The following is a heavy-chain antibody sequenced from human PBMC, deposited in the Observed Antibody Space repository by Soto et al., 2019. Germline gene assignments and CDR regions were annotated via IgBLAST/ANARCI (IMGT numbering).Heavy chain of an antibody. CDR2: INPNSGDT. Sequence: QVQLVQSGAEVKKPGASVKVSCKASGYTFTGYYMHWVRQAPGQGLEWMGWINPNSGDTNYAQKFQGRVTITADKATSTAYMERSSLRSEDTAVYYCARDSDGYDFWYYYGMDVWGQGTTVTVSS. J-gene: IGHJ6*02. D-gene: IGHD3-3*01. V-gene: IGHV1-2*02. CDR3: ARDSDGYDFWYYYGMDV. CDR1: GYTFTGYY.